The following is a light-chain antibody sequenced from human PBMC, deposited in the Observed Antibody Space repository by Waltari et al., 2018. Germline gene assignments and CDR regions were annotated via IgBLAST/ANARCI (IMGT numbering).Light chain of an antibody. J-gene: IGKJ1*01. CDR3: QKYDSLPAT. CDR1: QSVGKY. Sequence: EIVLTQSPGTLSLSPGERATLSYRASQSVGKYLAWYQQKPGQAPRLLLYHASNRATGIPDRFSGSGSGTDFSLTISRLEPEDFAIYFCQKYDSLPATFGQGTKVEIK. V-gene: IGKV3-20*01. CDR2: HAS.